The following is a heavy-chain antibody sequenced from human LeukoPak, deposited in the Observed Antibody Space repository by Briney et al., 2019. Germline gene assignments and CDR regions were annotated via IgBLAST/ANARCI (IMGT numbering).Heavy chain of an antibody. J-gene: IGHJ4*02. Sequence: SETLSLTCTVSGGSISSYCWSWIRQPPGKGLEWIGYIYYSGSTNYNPSLKSRVTMSVDTSKNQFSLKLSSVTAADTAVYYCARVVNVGHNFDYWGQGTLVTVSS. CDR3: ARVVNVGHNFDY. V-gene: IGHV4-59*01. CDR2: IYYSGST. CDR1: GGSISSYC. D-gene: IGHD6-6*01.